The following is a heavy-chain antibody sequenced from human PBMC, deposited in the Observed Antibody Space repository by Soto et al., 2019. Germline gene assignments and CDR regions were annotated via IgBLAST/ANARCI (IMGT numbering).Heavy chain of an antibody. J-gene: IGHJ4*02. CDR3: ASEPDFWSGYYAGGFDY. D-gene: IGHD3-3*01. CDR1: GGSISSSSYN. V-gene: IGHV4-39*01. Sequence: SETLSLTCTVSGGSISSSSYNWGWIRQPPGKGLEWIGSIYYSGSTYYNPSLKSRVTISVDTSKNQFSLKLSSVTAADTAVYYCASEPDFWSGYYAGGFDYWGQGTLVTVSS. CDR2: IYYSGST.